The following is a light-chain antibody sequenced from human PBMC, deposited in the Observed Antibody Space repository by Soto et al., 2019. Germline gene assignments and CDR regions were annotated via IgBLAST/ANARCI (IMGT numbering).Light chain of an antibody. J-gene: IGKJ5*01. Sequence: EIVMTQSPATLSVSPGERATLSCRASQSVSSNLAWYQQQPGQAPRLLIYGASTRATGSPARFSCSGSGTEFTLTLSILQSEDFAVYYCQQYNNWPPITFGQGTRLEIK. V-gene: IGKV3-15*01. CDR2: GAS. CDR1: QSVSSN. CDR3: QQYNNWPPIT.